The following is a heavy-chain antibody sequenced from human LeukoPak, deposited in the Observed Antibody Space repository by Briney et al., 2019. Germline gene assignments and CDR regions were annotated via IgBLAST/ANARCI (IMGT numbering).Heavy chain of an antibody. CDR2: IYYSGST. V-gene: IGHV4-39*07. D-gene: IGHD4-17*01. J-gene: IGHJ5*02. Sequence: SETLSLTCTVSGGSISSSSYYWGWIRQPPGKGLEWIGSIYYSGSTYYNPSLKSRVTISVDTSKNQFSLKLSSVTAADTAVYYCARDRIYGDYVLGWFDPWGQGTLVTVSS. CDR3: ARDRIYGDYVLGWFDP. CDR1: GGSISSSSYY.